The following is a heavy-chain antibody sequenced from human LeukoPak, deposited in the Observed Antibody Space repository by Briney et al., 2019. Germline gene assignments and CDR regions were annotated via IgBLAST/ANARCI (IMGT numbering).Heavy chain of an antibody. CDR2: IYSGGST. V-gene: IGHV3-66*01. CDR3: ARVSGIAYYMDV. D-gene: IGHD1-26*01. Sequence: AGESLRLSCAASGFTVSSNYMSWVRQAPGKGLEWVSVIYSGGSTYYADSVKGRFTISRDNSKNTLYHQMNSLRAEDTAVYYCARVSGIAYYMDVWGKGTTVTISS. CDR1: GFTVSSNY. J-gene: IGHJ6*03.